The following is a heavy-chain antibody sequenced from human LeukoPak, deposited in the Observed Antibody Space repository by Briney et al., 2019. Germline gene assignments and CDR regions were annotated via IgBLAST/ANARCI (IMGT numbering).Heavy chain of an antibody. D-gene: IGHD3-22*01. CDR2: VKQDGSAK. J-gene: IGHJ4*02. Sequence: GGSLRLSCAASGFTFSTYWMTWVRQAPGKGLEWVANVKQDGSAKYYVDSLRGRFSISRDNVKNSLFLQMNSLSAEDTAVYYCARCPYDSTGYYSVPSHLDYWGQGTLVTVSS. CDR3: ARCPYDSTGYYSVPSHLDY. CDR1: GFTFSTYW. V-gene: IGHV3-7*01.